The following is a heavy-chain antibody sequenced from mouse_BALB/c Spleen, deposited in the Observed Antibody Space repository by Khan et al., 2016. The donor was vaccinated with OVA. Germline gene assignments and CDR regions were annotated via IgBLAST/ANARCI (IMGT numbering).Heavy chain of an antibody. CDR3: ARAGYGGFAH. V-gene: IGHV1-77*01. Sequence: QLQLKESGPELVKPGASVKMSCKASGYTFTDFLISWLKQRPGQGLEWIGEIYPGSGYIYYNEKFKGKATLTSDKSSNTAYMQLSSLTSEDSAVYFCARAGYGGFAHWGQGTLVTVSA. CDR2: IYPGSGYI. J-gene: IGHJ3*01. D-gene: IGHD3-2*02. CDR1: GYTFTDFL.